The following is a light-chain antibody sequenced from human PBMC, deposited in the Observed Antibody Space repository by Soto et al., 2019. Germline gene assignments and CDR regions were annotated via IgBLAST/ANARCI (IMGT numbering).Light chain of an antibody. V-gene: IGKV3-11*01. CDR2: DVS. J-gene: IGKJ5*01. CDR1: QSVSSSY. Sequence: EIVMTQSPGTLSLSPGERATLSCRASQSVSSSYLAWYQQKPGQAPRLLIYDVSNRATGIPARFSGSGSGTDFTLTISSLEPEDFAVYYCQQRSNWPLTFGLGTRLEIK. CDR3: QQRSNWPLT.